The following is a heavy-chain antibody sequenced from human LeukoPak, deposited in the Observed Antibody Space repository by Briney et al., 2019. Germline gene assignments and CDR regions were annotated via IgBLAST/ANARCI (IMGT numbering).Heavy chain of an antibody. V-gene: IGHV4-59*08. J-gene: IGHJ6*03. CDR3: ARQICTSSSCVNMDV. CDR2: IHHSGRT. D-gene: IGHD2-2*01. CDR1: GGSINTDF. Sequence: KPSETLSLTCTVSGGSINTDFWSWIRQPPGKGLEWIGYIHHSGRTSHNPSPRGRVTISLDTSENQFSLRLSSVTAADTAVYYCARQICTSSSCVNMDVWGKGTTVTVSS.